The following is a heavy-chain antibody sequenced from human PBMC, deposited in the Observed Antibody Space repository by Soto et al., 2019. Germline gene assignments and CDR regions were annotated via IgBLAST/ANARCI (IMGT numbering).Heavy chain of an antibody. CDR2: IDPSDSYT. CDR3: ARRTANYYYYGMDV. Sequence: GESLKISCKGSGYSFTSYWISWVRQMPGKGLEWMGSIDPSDSYTNYSPSFQGHVTISADKSISTAYLQWSSLKASDTAMYYCARRTANYYYYGMDVWGQGTTVTVSS. J-gene: IGHJ6*02. CDR1: GYSFTSYW. D-gene: IGHD5-18*01. V-gene: IGHV5-10-1*01.